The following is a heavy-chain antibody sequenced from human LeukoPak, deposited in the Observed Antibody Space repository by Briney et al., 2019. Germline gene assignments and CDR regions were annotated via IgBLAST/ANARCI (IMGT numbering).Heavy chain of an antibody. D-gene: IGHD5-18*01. Sequence: PGGSLRLSCAASGFIFSTHVMHWVRQAPGKGLEWVAFIRFDVTNTYYADSVKGRFTISRDNSKNTLYLQMNSLIPEDTALYYCAKDQRGYSYGYYFDYWGQGALVTVSS. V-gene: IGHV3-30*02. CDR2: IRFDVTNT. CDR3: AKDQRGYSYGYYFDY. J-gene: IGHJ4*02. CDR1: GFIFSTHV.